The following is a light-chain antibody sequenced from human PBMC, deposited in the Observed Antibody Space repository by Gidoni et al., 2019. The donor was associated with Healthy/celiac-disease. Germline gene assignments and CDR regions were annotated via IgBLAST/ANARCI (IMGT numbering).Light chain of an antibody. CDR2: GAS. CDR1: QSVSSK. V-gene: IGKV3-15*01. CDR3: QQYNNWPRT. Sequence: EIVMTQSPATLSVSPGERATLSRRASQSVSSKLAWYQQKPGQAPRLLIYGASTRATGIPARFSGSGSGTEFTLTISSLQSEDFAVYYCQQYNNWPRTFGQEAKVGIK. J-gene: IGKJ1*01.